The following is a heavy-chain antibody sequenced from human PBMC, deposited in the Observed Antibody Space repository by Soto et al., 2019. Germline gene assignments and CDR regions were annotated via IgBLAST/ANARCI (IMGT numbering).Heavy chain of an antibody. D-gene: IGHD3-10*01. J-gene: IGHJ4*02. CDR2: IYYSGST. Sequence: QVQLQESGPGLVKPSQTLSLTCTVSGGSISSGGYYWSWIRQHPGKGLEWIGYIYYSGSTYYNPSLKSRVTISGDTSKNQFSLKLSSVTAADTAVYYCARESRLGSYYKVGRVDYWGQGTLVTVSS. CDR3: ARESRLGSYYKVGRVDY. V-gene: IGHV4-31*03. CDR1: GGSISSGGYY.